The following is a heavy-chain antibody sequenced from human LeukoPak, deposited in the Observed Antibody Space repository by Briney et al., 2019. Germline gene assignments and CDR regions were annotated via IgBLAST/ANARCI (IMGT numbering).Heavy chain of an antibody. CDR3: AKGGYSSGWYGDH. Sequence: GRSLRLSCAASGFTFDDYGMHWVRQAPGKGLEWVSGISWNSGTVVYADSVRGRFTISRDNAKNSVYLQMNSLKAEDTALYYCAKGGYSSGWYGDHWGQGTLVTVSS. D-gene: IGHD6-19*01. CDR1: GFTFDDYG. CDR2: ISWNSGTV. J-gene: IGHJ4*02. V-gene: IGHV3-9*01.